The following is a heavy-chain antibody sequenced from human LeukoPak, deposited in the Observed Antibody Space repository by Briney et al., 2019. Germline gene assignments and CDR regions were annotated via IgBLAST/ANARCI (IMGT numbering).Heavy chain of an antibody. V-gene: IGHV1-69*04. CDR3: ARDPPYGSAAGTDFDY. J-gene: IGHJ4*02. CDR1: GGTFSSYA. CDR2: IIPILGIA. D-gene: IGHD6-13*01. Sequence: SVKVSCKASGGTFSSYAISWVRQAPGQGLEWMGRIIPILGIANYAQKFQGRVTITADKSTSTAYMELSSLRSEDTAVYCCARDPPYGSAAGTDFDYWGQGTLVTVSS.